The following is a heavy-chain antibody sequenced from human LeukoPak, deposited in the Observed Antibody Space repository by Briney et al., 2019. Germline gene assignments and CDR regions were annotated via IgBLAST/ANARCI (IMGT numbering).Heavy chain of an antibody. V-gene: IGHV5-51*01. CDR2: IYPGDSDT. CDR1: GYSFTSYW. CDR3: ARTPLPYCGGDCYPTYFDY. D-gene: IGHD2-21*02. Sequence: GESLKISCKGSGYSFTSYWIGWVRQMPGKGLEWMGIIYPGDSDTRYSPSFQGQVTISADKSISTAYLQWSSLKASDTAMYYRARTPLPYCGGDCYPTYFDYWGQGTLVTVSS. J-gene: IGHJ4*02.